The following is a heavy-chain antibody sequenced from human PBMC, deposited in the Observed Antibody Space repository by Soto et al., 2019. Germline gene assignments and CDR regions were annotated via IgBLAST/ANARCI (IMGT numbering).Heavy chain of an antibody. Sequence: PGWSLRLSCAASGFTFSSSWMSWVRQAPGKGLEWVANIKQDGSEKYYVDSVKGRFTISRDNAKNSLYLQMNSLRAEDTAVYYCARDLHHSAPPNYYYGMDVWGQGTTVTVSS. V-gene: IGHV3-7*03. CDR1: GFTFSSSW. J-gene: IGHJ6*02. CDR3: ARDLHHSAPPNYYYGMDV. CDR2: IKQDGSEK.